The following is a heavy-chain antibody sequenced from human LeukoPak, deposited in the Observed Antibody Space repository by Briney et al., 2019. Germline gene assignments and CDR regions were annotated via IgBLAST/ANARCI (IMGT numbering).Heavy chain of an antibody. Sequence: SVKVSCKASGGTFSSYAISWVRQAPGQGLEWMGRIIPILGIANYAQKFQGRVTITADKSTSTAYMELSSLRSEDTAVYYCAREDTAMVSVFHYYYYGMDVWGQGTTVTVSS. CDR1: GGTFSSYA. CDR3: AREDTAMVSVFHYYYYGMDV. D-gene: IGHD5-18*01. V-gene: IGHV1-69*04. CDR2: IIPILGIA. J-gene: IGHJ6*02.